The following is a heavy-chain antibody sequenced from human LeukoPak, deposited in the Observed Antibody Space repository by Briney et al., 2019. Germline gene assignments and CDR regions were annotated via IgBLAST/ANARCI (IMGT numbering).Heavy chain of an antibody. CDR3: TSDTYYYDSTGLGHWFDP. Sequence: ASVKVSCKASGYTFTGYYMHWVRQAPGQGLEWMGWINPNSGGTNYAQKFQGRVTMTWDTSISTAYMELSSLRSDDTAVYYCTSDTYYYDSTGLGHWFDPWGQGTLVTVSS. D-gene: IGHD3-22*01. J-gene: IGHJ5*02. CDR2: INPNSGGT. V-gene: IGHV1-2*02. CDR1: GYTFTGYY.